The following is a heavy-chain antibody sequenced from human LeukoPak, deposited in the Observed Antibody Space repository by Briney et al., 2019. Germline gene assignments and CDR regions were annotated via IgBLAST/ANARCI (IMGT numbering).Heavy chain of an antibody. Sequence: GGSLRLSCAASGFTFSSYWMSWVRQAPGKGLEWVAAISDTGDYTHYADSVKGRFTISRDNSKNTLYLQMNSLRAEDPAIYFCAKDSRGDGYSMFDSWGQGTRVSVSS. CDR1: GFTFSSYW. CDR2: ISDTGDYT. D-gene: IGHD5-24*01. J-gene: IGHJ4*02. CDR3: AKDSRGDGYSMFDS. V-gene: IGHV3-23*01.